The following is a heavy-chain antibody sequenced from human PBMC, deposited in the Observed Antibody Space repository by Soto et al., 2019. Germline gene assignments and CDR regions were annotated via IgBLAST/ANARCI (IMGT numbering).Heavy chain of an antibody. CDR1: GFTFGNFG. CDR3: AIGRYDYSNYYLDY. V-gene: IGHV3-33*01. CDR2: IWYDGGNI. Sequence: QVHLAESGGGVVQPGRPLRLSCAASGFTFGNFGMHWVRQAPGKGLEWVAVIWYDGGNIHYADSVKCRFTISRDNSNNTLYLQMTSLRAEDTAVYYCAIGRYDYSNYYLDYWGQGTLVTVSS. J-gene: IGHJ4*02. D-gene: IGHD4-4*01.